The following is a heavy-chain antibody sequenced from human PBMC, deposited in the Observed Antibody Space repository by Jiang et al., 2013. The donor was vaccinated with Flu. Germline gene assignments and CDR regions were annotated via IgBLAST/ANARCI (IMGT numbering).Heavy chain of an antibody. CDR1: SLSTSGVG. J-gene: IGHJ4*02. CDR3: AHMAGYFDY. Sequence: SLSTSGVGXGWIRQPPGKALEWLALIYWNDDKRYSPSLKSRLTITKDTSKNQVVLTMTNMDPVDTATYFCAHMAGYFDYWGQGTLVTVSS. V-gene: IGHV2-5*01. CDR2: IYWNDDK.